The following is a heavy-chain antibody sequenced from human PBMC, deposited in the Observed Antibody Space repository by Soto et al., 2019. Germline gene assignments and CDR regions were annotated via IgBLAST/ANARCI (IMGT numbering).Heavy chain of an antibody. CDR3: AARCRASQLVFF. Sequence: ASVKVSCKASGYTFTSYDINWVRQATGQGLEWMGWMNPNSGNTGYAQKFQGRVTMTRNTSISTAYMELSSLRSEDTAVYYCAARCRASQLVFFWGQGTLVTVSS. V-gene: IGHV1-8*01. D-gene: IGHD2-2*01. CDR1: GYTFTSYD. CDR2: MNPNSGNT. J-gene: IGHJ1*01.